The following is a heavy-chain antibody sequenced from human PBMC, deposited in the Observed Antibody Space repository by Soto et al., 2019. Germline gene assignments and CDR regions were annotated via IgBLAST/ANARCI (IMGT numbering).Heavy chain of an antibody. CDR1: GYTFTSYG. Sequence: ASVKVSCKASGYTFTSYGISWVRQAPGQGLEWMGWISAYNGNTNYAQKLQGRVTMTTDTSTSTAYMELRSLRSDDTAVYYCARDGVGYDFWSGYRLNWFDPWGQGTLVTVSS. CDR3: ARDGVGYDFWSGYRLNWFDP. D-gene: IGHD3-3*01. CDR2: ISAYNGNT. V-gene: IGHV1-18*01. J-gene: IGHJ5*02.